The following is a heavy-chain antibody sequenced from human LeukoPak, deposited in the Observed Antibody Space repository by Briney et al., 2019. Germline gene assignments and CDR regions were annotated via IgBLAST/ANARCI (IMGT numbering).Heavy chain of an antibody. CDR1: GGTFSSYA. J-gene: IGHJ6*02. Sequence: ASVKVSCKASGGTFSSYAISWVRQAPGQGLEWMGGIIPIFGTANYAQKFQGRVTITADESTSTAYMELSSLRSEDTAVYYCARIILSHYGMDVWGQGTTVTVSS. D-gene: IGHD2/OR15-2a*01. CDR3: ARIILSHYGMDV. V-gene: IGHV1-69*13. CDR2: IIPIFGTA.